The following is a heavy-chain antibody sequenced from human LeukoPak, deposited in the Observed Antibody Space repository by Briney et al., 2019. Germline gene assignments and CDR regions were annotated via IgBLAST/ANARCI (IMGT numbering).Heavy chain of an antibody. V-gene: IGHV6-1*01. J-gene: IGHJ5*02. CDR1: GDSVSSNSVT. Sequence: SQTLSLTCAISGDSVSSNSVTWNWIRQSPSRGLEWLGRTYYRSTWYNDYAVSVRGRITVNPDTSKNQSSLHLNSVTPEDTAVYYCARRLTQYDCFDPWGQGILVTVSS. CDR2: TYYRSTWYN. D-gene: IGHD2-2*01. CDR3: ARRLTQYDCFDP.